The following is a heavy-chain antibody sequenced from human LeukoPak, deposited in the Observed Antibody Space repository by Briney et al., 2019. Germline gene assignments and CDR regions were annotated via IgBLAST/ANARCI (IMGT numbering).Heavy chain of an antibody. CDR2: IYTSGST. Sequence: SQTLSLTCTVSGGSISSGSYYWSWIRQPAGKGLEWIGRIYTSGSTNYNPSLKSRVTISVDTSKNQFSLKLSSVTAADTAVYYCARDPGYCTNGVCSDYIDYWGQGTLVTVSS. V-gene: IGHV4-61*02. CDR3: ARDPGYCTNGVCSDYIDY. D-gene: IGHD2-8*01. J-gene: IGHJ4*02. CDR1: GGSISSGSYY.